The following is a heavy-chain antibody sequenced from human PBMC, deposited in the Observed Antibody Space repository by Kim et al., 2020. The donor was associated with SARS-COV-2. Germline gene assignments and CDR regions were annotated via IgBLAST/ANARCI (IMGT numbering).Heavy chain of an antibody. Sequence: DSGKGRFTNSRDNSKNTLYLQMNSLRAEDTAVYYCAKDHASRIVGAYFDYWGQGTLVTVSS. CDR3: AKDHASRIVGAYFDY. D-gene: IGHD1-26*01. V-gene: IGHV3-23*01. J-gene: IGHJ4*02.